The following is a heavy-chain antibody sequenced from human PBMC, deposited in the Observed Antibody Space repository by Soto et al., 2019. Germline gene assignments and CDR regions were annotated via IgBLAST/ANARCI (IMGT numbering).Heavy chain of an antibody. Sequence: QVQLQESGPGLVKPSETLSLTCTVSGGSMSGHMSYWSWIRQPPGKGLEWIGYIYESGSTYYNPSLKCRVTITVDTSKKQFSLRLNSVTAAVTAVYYCARVIIPLTTDWYFDLWGRGTLVTVSS. CDR2: IYESGST. J-gene: IGHJ2*01. CDR1: GGSMSGHMSY. D-gene: IGHD4-17*01. CDR3: ARVIIPLTTDWYFDL. V-gene: IGHV4-30-4*01.